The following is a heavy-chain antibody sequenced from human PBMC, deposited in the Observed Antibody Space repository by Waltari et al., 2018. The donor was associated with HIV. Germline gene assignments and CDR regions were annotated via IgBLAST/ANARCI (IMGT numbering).Heavy chain of an antibody. D-gene: IGHD2-21*01. CDR1: GFTFSSYD. J-gene: IGHJ6*02. V-gene: IGHV3-13*01. CDR3: ARRGLFSSYGMDV. CDR2: IGTAGDT. Sequence: EVQLVESGGGLVQPGGSLRLSCAASGFTFSSYDMHWVRQATGKGLEWVSAIGTAGDTYYPGSVKGRFTFSRENAKNSFYFQMNSLRAGDTAVYYCARRGLFSSYGMDVWGQGTTVTVSS.